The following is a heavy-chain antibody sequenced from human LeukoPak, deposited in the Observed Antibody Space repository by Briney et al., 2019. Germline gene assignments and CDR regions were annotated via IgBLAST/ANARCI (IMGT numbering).Heavy chain of an antibody. Sequence: SETLSLTCAVYGGSFSGYYWSWIRQPPGKGLEWIGEINHSGSTNYNPSLKSRVTISVDTSKNQFSLKLSSVTAADTAVYYCARETYYYDSSGPPHAFDIWGQGTMVTVSS. J-gene: IGHJ3*02. CDR1: GGSFSGYY. V-gene: IGHV4-34*01. CDR2: INHSGST. D-gene: IGHD3-22*01. CDR3: ARETYYYDSSGPPHAFDI.